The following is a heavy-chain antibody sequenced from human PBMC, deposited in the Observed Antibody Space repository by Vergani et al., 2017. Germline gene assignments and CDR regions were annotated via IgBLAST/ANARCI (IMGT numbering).Heavy chain of an antibody. CDR1: GYTFSNYY. CDR2: INPSGGHT. CDR3: ARGDYGILTGYRY. J-gene: IGHJ4*02. D-gene: IGHD3-9*01. V-gene: IGHV1-46*03. Sequence: QVQVVQSGAEVKKSGASVKVSCKTSGYTFSNYYMHWVRQAHGQGLEWMGIINPSGGHTNYAQKFQGRVTMTRDTSTSTVYMELSSLRSEDPAIYYCARGDYGILTGYRYWGQGTLVTVSA.